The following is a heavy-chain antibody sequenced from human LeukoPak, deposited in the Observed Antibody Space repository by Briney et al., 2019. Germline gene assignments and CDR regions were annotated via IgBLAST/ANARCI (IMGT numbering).Heavy chain of an antibody. CDR3: ARDQGYRYGYGDFDY. D-gene: IGHD5-18*01. V-gene: IGHV1-69*01. CDR2: IIPIFGTA. Sequence: SVKVSCKASGGTFRSYAISWVRQAPGQGLEWMGGIIPIFGTANYAQKFQGRVTITADESTSTAYMELSSPRSEDTAVYYCARDQGYRYGYGDFDYWGQGTLVTVSS. CDR1: GGTFRSYA. J-gene: IGHJ4*02.